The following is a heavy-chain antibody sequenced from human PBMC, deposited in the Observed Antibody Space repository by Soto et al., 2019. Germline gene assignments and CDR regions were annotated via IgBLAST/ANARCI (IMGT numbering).Heavy chain of an antibody. V-gene: IGHV1-2*04. CDR3: ARDRFLDKAMDV. CDR1: GYTFTGYY. D-gene: IGHD3-3*01. CDR2: INPNSGGT. Sequence: GASVKVSCKASGYTFTGYYMHWVRQAPGQGLEWMGWINPNSGGTNYAQKFQGWVTMTRDTSISTAYMEQSRLRSDDTAVYYCARDRFLDKAMDVWGQGTTVTVSS. J-gene: IGHJ6*02.